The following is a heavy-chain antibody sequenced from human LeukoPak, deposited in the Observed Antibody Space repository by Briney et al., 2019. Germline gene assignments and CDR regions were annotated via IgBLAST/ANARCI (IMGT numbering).Heavy chain of an antibody. D-gene: IGHD5-18*01. CDR3: TTGTWIQLWLADY. J-gene: IGHJ4*02. Sequence: GESLKISCKGSGYSFTSYWIGWVRQVPGKGLEWVGHIKSKTDGGTTDYAAPVKGRFTISRDDSKTTLYLQMDSLKTEDTAVYYCTTGTWIQLWLADYWGQGTLVTVSS. CDR2: IKSKTDGGTT. V-gene: IGHV3-15*01. CDR1: GYSFTSYW.